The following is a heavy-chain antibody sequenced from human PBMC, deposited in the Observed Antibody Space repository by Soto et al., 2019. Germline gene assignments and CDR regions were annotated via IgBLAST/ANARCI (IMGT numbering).Heavy chain of an antibody. D-gene: IGHD6-19*01. CDR1: GGSISSYY. J-gene: IGHJ6*02. CDR2: IYYSGST. CDR3: ARARGGWWVAGTGMDV. V-gene: IGHV4-59*01. Sequence: SETLSLTCTVSGGSISSYYWSWIRQPPGKGLEWIGYIYYSGSTNYNPSLKSRVTISVDTSKNQFSLKLRSDDTAVYYCARARGGWWVAGTGMDVWGQGTTVTVSS.